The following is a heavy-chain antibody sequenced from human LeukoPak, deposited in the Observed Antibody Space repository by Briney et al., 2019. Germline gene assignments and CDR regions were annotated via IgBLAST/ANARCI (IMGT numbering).Heavy chain of an antibody. Sequence: PGGSLRLSCAASGFTFSSYAMSWVRQAPGKGLEWISGISGSGASTSYADSVKGRFTITRDDSRNTLYLQMNSLRGDDTAVYYCAKDVGKWESLHFFDYWGQGTLVTVSS. CDR3: AKDVGKWESLHFFDY. CDR1: GFTFSSYA. D-gene: IGHD1-26*01. J-gene: IGHJ4*02. CDR2: ISGSGAST. V-gene: IGHV3-23*01.